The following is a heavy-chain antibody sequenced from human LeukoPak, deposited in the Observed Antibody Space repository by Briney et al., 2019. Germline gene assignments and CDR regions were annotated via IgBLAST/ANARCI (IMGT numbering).Heavy chain of an antibody. Sequence: SETLSLTCTVSGGSISSYYWSWIRQPPGKGLEWIGYIYYSGSTNYNPSLKSRVTISVDTSKNQFSLKLSSVTAADTAVYYCARRSSSWYLGWFGPWGQGTLVTVSS. D-gene: IGHD6-13*01. J-gene: IGHJ5*02. CDR1: GGSISSYY. V-gene: IGHV4-59*01. CDR3: ARRSSSWYLGWFGP. CDR2: IYYSGST.